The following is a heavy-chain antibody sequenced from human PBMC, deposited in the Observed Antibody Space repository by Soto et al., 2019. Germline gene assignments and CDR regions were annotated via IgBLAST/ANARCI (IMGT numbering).Heavy chain of an antibody. D-gene: IGHD1-1*01. J-gene: IGHJ3*02. V-gene: IGHV3-66*01. CDR3: ARDKTTGRTGHAFDI. Sequence: EVQLVESGGGLVQPGGSLRLSCAASGFTVSANYMTWVRQAPGKGLEWVSLIYSGGSTYYADSVEGRFTISRDNSRNTLYLQMNSLRAEDTAVYYCARDKTTGRTGHAFDIWGPGTMVTVSS. CDR2: IYSGGST. CDR1: GFTVSANY.